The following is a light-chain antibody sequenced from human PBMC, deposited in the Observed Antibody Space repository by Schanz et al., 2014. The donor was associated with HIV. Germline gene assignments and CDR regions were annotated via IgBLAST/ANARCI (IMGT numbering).Light chain of an antibody. CDR1: QSVATN. CDR3: QQYNKWPWT. J-gene: IGKJ1*01. CDR2: GES. Sequence: EIVMTQSPATLSVSPGERATLSCRASQSVATNLAWYQQKPGQAPRLLVYGESSRATGVPDRFSGSGSGADFTLTISSLQSEDFAVYYCQQYNKWPWTFGQGTKVEIK. V-gene: IGKV3D-15*01.